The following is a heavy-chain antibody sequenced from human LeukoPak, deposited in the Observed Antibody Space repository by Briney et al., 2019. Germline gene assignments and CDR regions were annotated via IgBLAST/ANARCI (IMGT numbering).Heavy chain of an antibody. Sequence: SVKVSCKASGGTLSSYAISWVRQAPGQGLEWMGGIIPIFGTANYAQKFQGRVTITADESTSTAYMELSSLRSEDTAVYYCATEGDYGDFDYWGQGTLVTVSS. D-gene: IGHD4-17*01. CDR2: IIPIFGTA. CDR3: ATEGDYGDFDY. J-gene: IGHJ4*02. CDR1: GGTLSSYA. V-gene: IGHV1-69*01.